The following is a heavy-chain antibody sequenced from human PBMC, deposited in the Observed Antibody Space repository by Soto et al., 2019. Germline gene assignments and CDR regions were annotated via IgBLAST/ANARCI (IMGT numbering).Heavy chain of an antibody. CDR2: ISGSGGST. Sequence: GGALRLSCAASGFTFSRYAMSWGRQAPGKGLEWVSAISGSGGSTYYADSVKGRFTISRDNSKNTLYLQMNSLRAEDTAVYYCAKRWRGSYFYYQNAMVVRCAGTTASVSS. CDR1: GFTFSRYA. D-gene: IGHD1-26*01. V-gene: IGHV3-23*01. J-gene: IGHJ6*04. CDR3: AKRWRGSYFYYQNAMVV.